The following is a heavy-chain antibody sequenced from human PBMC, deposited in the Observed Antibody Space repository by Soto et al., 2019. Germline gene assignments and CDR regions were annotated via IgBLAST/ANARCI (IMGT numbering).Heavy chain of an antibody. V-gene: IGHV3-48*03. J-gene: IGHJ1*01. CDR2: ITTSVSDM. Sequence: GSRSLSCAGSGFPFSTYGMNWVRQDPGKGLEWIAHITTSVSDMNYAESVKGRFTISRDNSKSSVFLQMNSLRVEETAIYYCVSERFWDDMTCQEGWGKRTLVTVSA. CDR3: VSERFWDDMTCQEG. D-gene: IGHD3-3*01. CDR1: GFPFSTYG.